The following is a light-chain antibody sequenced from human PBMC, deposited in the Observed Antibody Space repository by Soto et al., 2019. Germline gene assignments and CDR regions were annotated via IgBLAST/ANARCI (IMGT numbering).Light chain of an antibody. CDR3: QQRSDWPRIT. Sequence: EIVLTQSPATLSLSPGERATLSCRASQTISSYLAWYQLKRGQAPRLLIYDASNRATGIPARFSGSGSGTDFPLTISSLEPEDFAVYYCQQRSDWPRITFGQGTRLEIK. V-gene: IGKV3-11*01. J-gene: IGKJ5*01. CDR2: DAS. CDR1: QTISSY.